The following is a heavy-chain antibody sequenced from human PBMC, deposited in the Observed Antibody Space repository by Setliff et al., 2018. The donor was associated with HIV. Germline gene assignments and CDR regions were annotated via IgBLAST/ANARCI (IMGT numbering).Heavy chain of an antibody. CDR2: SRNSGCT. CDR3: ARGGYSGSYYVDP. V-gene: IGHV4-59*12. J-gene: IGHJ5*02. CDR1: GGSMKTFD. Sequence: SETLSLTCTVSGGSMKTFDWGWIRQPPGKGLEWIGYSRNSGCTNCNPSLQSRVTISVDTSKSQFSLKLSSVTAADTAVYYCARGGYSGSYYVDPWGQGTLVTVSS. D-gene: IGHD1-26*01.